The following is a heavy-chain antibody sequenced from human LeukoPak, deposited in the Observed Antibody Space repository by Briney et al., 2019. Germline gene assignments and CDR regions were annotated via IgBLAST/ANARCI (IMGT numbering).Heavy chain of an antibody. Sequence: PGGSLRLSCAASGFTFSTYGMHWVRQAPGKGLEWVGIIWNDGRYKHYTDSAKGRFTISRDNSNNTVYLQMNSLRAEDTAVYYCERDLWGGEAVTGFDYWGQGTLVTVSS. CDR1: GFTFSTYG. CDR2: IWNDGRYK. V-gene: IGHV3-33*01. D-gene: IGHD3-10*01. J-gene: IGHJ4*02. CDR3: ERDLWGGEAVTGFDY.